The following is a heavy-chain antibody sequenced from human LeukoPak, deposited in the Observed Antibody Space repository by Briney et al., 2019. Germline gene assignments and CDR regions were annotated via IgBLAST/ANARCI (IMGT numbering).Heavy chain of an antibody. V-gene: IGHV1-18*01. D-gene: IGHD3-22*01. CDR3: ARDSPIYDSTGYYYVSPDAFDI. Sequence: ASVKVSCKASGYTFTSYGISWMRQAPGQGLEWMGWISAYNGNTNYAQKLQGRVTMTTDTSTSTAYMELRSLRSDDTAVYYCARDSPIYDSTGYYYVSPDAFDIWGQGTMVTVSS. CDR2: ISAYNGNT. CDR1: GYTFTSYG. J-gene: IGHJ3*02.